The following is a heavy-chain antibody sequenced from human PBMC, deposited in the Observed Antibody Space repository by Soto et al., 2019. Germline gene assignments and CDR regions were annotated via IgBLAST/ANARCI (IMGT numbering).Heavy chain of an antibody. CDR2: ISINSNYK. CDR3: ARARTTTWSGTTRGWFDP. Sequence: GGSLRLSCAASGFTLSNYSISWVRQTPGKGLEWVSSISINSNYKYYVDSVKVRFTISRDNAKSSLYLQMNSLRAEDTAVYYCARARTTTWSGTTRGWFDPWGQGSLVTVYS. D-gene: IGHD1-7*01. V-gene: IGHV3-21*01. J-gene: IGHJ5*02. CDR1: GFTLSNYS.